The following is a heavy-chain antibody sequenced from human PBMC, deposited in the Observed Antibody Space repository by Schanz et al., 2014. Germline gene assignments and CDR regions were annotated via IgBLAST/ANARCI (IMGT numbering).Heavy chain of an antibody. V-gene: IGHV1-69*02. CDR1: GGTFSTYP. Sequence: QVQLVQSGAEVKKPGSSMKVSCKASGGTFSTYPINWLRQSPGQGLEWMGRIIPIHGIVNYAQRFQDRVRITAEKSTSTAYMELSSLRSDDTAVYYCARGGGPEDVFDIWGQGTMXTVSS. CDR2: IIPIHGIV. D-gene: IGHD2-15*01. J-gene: IGHJ3*02. CDR3: ARGGGPEDVFDI.